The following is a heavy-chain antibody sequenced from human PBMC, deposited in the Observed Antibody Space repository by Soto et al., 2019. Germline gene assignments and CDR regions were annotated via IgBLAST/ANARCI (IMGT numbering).Heavy chain of an antibody. V-gene: IGHV3-74*01. CDR1: GFIFKMYW. CDR2: IYNDGSYT. D-gene: IGHD3-10*01. CDR3: TRGPRPISTGTGAY. J-gene: IGHJ4*02. Sequence: GSLRLSCAASGFIFKMYWMHWVRQSPGKGLVWISRIYNDGSYTDYADSVKGRFTISRDNVNDTLYLQMNNLGAEDSGLYYCTRGPRPISTGTGAYWGQGTQVTVSS.